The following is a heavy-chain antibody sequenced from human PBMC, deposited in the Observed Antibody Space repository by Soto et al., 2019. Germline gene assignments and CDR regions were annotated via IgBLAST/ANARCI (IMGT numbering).Heavy chain of an antibody. V-gene: IGHV5-10-1*01. CDR3: ASSSSSGYYYYGMDV. D-gene: IGHD6-6*01. CDR2: IDPSDSYT. Sequence: PGESLKISCTGSGYSFTSYWISWVRQMPGRGLEWMGRIDPSDSYTNYSPSFQGHVTISADKSISTAYLQWGSLKASDTAMYYCASSSSSGYYYYGMDVWGQGTTVNVSS. CDR1: GYSFTSYW. J-gene: IGHJ6*02.